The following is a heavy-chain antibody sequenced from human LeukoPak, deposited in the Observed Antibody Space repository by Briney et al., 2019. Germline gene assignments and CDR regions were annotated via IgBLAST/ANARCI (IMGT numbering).Heavy chain of an antibody. J-gene: IGHJ5*01. CDR2: INSNSGRT. V-gene: IGHV1-2*02. CDR1: GYTFTDYY. D-gene: IGHD2-15*01. Sequence: ASVKVSCKASGYTFTDYYLHWVRQAPGQGLEWMGWINSNSGRTHYIQDFQGRVAMTRDTSISTAYMEVSRLRSDDTAVYYCARGGKYGCSGGSCYADSWGQGTLVTVSS. CDR3: ARGGKYGCSGGSCYADS.